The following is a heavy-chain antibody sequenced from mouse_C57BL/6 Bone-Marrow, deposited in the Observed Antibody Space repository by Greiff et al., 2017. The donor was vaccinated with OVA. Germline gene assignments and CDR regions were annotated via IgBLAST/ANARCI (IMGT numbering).Heavy chain of an antibody. CDR2: IHPNSGST. V-gene: IGHV1-64*01. Sequence: VQLQQPGAELVKPGASVKLSCKASGYTFTSYWMHWVKQRPGQGLEWIGMIHPNSGSTNYNETFKSKATLTVDKSSSTAYMQLSSLTSEDSAVYNCASDYYGNLYAMDYWGQGTSVTVSS. CDR1: GYTFTSYW. D-gene: IGHD1-1*01. CDR3: ASDYYGNLYAMDY. J-gene: IGHJ4*01.